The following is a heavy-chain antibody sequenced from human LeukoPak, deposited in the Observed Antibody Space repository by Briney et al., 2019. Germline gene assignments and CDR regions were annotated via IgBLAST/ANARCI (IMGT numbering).Heavy chain of an antibody. CDR3: ARDNKDIVVVPAKYYYYYYMDV. CDR2: IKQDGSEK. Sequence: GGSLRLSCAASGFTFSSYWMSWVRQAPGKGLEWVANIKQDGSEKYYVDSVKGRFTISRDSAKNSLYLQMNSLRAEDTAVYYCARDNKDIVVVPAKYYYYYYMDVWGKGTTVTISS. CDR1: GFTFSSYW. J-gene: IGHJ6*03. V-gene: IGHV3-7*01. D-gene: IGHD2-2*01.